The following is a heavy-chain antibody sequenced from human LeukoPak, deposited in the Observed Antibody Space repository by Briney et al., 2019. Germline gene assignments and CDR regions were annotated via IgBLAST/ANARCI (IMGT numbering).Heavy chain of an antibody. V-gene: IGHV3-74*01. CDR2: INGDGSST. CDR3: ARDRGTGYNTFDY. J-gene: IGHJ4*02. D-gene: IGHD5-24*01. Sequence: PGGSLRLSCAASGFTFSSYWMHWVRQAPGQGLVWVSRINGDGSSTSYADSVKGRFTISRDNAKNTLYLQMNSLRAEDTAVYYCARDRGTGYNTFDYWGQGTLVTVSS. CDR1: GFTFSSYW.